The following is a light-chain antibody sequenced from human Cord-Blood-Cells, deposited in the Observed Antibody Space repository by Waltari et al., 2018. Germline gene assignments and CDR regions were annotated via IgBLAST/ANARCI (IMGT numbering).Light chain of an antibody. Sequence: DIVMTQSPDSLAVSLGERATLNCKSSQSVLYSSNNKNYLAWYQQKPGLPPKLLIYWAATRESGVPDRFSGSGSGTDFTLTISSLQAEDVAVYYCQQYCSTPPTFGGGTKVEIK. V-gene: IGKV4-1*01. J-gene: IGKJ4*01. CDR2: WAA. CDR1: QSVLYSSNNKNY. CDR3: QQYCSTPPT.